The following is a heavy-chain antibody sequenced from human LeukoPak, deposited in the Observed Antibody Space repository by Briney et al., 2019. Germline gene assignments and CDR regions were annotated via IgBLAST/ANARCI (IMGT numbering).Heavy chain of an antibody. J-gene: IGHJ5*02. CDR3: AKGDSSGWYPRDP. D-gene: IGHD6-13*01. CDR1: GFTFDDYA. CDR2: ISGDGRDT. V-gene: IGHV3-43*02. Sequence: GGSLRLSCAASGFTFDDYAMHWVRQAPGKGLEWVSVISGDGRDTYYADSVKGRFTISRDNSKNSLYLQMNSLRTEDTALYYCAKGDSSGWYPRDPWGQGTLVTVSS.